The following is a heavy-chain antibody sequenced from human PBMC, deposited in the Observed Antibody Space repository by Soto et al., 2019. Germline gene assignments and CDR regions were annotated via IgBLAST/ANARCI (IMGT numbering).Heavy chain of an antibody. CDR3: AKDMASSGWSDAFDI. V-gene: IGHV3-9*01. J-gene: IGHJ3*02. CDR1: GFTFDDYA. Sequence: EVQLVESGGGLVQPGRSLRLSCAASGFTFDDYAMHWVRQAPGKGLEWVSGISWNSGSIGYADSVKGRFTISRDHAKNSLYLQMNSLRAEDTTLYYCAKDMASSGWSDAFDIWGQGTMVTVSS. CDR2: ISWNSGSI. D-gene: IGHD6-19*01.